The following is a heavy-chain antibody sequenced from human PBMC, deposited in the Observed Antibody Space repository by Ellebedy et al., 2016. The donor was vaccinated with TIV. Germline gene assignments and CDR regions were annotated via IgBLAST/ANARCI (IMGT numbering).Heavy chain of an antibody. Sequence: SVKVSCXASGGTFSSYAISWVRQAHGQGLEWMGGIIPIFGTANYAQKFQGRVTITADESTSTAYMELSSLRSEDTAVYYCARRPGGYSSSGATGPFDYWGQGTLVTVSS. CDR1: GGTFSSYA. CDR3: ARRPGGYSSSGATGPFDY. V-gene: IGHV1-69*13. J-gene: IGHJ4*02. CDR2: IIPIFGTA. D-gene: IGHD6-6*01.